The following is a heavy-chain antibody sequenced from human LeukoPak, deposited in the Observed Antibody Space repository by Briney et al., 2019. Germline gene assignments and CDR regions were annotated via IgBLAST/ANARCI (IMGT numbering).Heavy chain of an antibody. CDR2: ISAYNGNT. CDR3: ARTPGIAARPGQSWFDP. CDR1: GYTFTSYG. D-gene: IGHD6-6*01. Sequence: ASVKVSCKASGYTFTSYGISWVRQAPGQGLEWMGWISAYNGNTNYAQKLQGRVTMTTDTSTSTAYMELRSLRSDDTAAYYCARTPGIAARPGQSWFDPWGQGTLVTVSS. J-gene: IGHJ5*02. V-gene: IGHV1-18*01.